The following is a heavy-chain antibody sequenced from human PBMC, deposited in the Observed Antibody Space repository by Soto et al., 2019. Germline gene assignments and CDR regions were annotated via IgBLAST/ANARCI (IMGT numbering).Heavy chain of an antibody. J-gene: IGHJ6*02. CDR1: GFSFNRHG. CDR3: ARDRSSTYYYYGMDL. D-gene: IGHD6-19*01. CDR2: ISYDGSNQ. V-gene: IGHV3-30-3*01. Sequence: LRLSCEASGFSFNRHGIHWARQAPGKGLEWLAVISYDGSNQDYADSVKGRFSISRDNSKNTVYLQMNSLRAEDTAVYYCARDRSSTYYYYGMDLWGQGTTVTVSS.